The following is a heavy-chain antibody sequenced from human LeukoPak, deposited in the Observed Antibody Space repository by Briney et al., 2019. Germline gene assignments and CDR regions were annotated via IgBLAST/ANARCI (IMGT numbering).Heavy chain of an antibody. Sequence: GGSLRLSCAASGFTVSSNYMSWVRRAPGKGLEWLSYISSSSSAIYYADSVKGRFTISRGNAKNSLYLQMNSLRAEDSAVYYCARDSRQQLPHWGQGTLVTVSS. CDR1: GFTVSSNY. D-gene: IGHD6-13*01. CDR2: ISSSSSAI. J-gene: IGHJ4*02. V-gene: IGHV3-48*01. CDR3: ARDSRQQLPH.